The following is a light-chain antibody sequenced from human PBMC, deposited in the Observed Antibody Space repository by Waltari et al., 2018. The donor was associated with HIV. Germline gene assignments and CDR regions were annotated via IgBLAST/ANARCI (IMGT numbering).Light chain of an antibody. CDR2: GSS. Sequence: AIRLTQSPSSFSASTGDRVTITCRASQNIGNSLAWYQHKQGSAPRLLIYGSSTLQNGVSSRFSGSASGTNFTLTISCLQSEDFATFSCHQYHRYPQTFGQGTRVEMK. CDR3: HQYHRYPQT. V-gene: IGKV1-8*01. CDR1: QNIGNS. J-gene: IGKJ1*01.